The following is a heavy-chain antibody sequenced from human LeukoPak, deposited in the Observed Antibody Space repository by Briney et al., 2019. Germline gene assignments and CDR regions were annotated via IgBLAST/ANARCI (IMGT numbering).Heavy chain of an antibody. J-gene: IGHJ5*02. V-gene: IGHV4-39*07. CDR1: GGSISSSSYY. CDR3: AGLGYSSSAWFDP. D-gene: IGHD6-13*01. CDR2: IYYSGST. Sequence: SETLSLTCTVSGGSISSSSYYWGWIRQPPGKGLEWIGSIYYSGSTYYNPSLKSRVTISVDTSKNQFSLKLSSVTAADTAVYYCAGLGYSSSAWFDPWGQGTLVTVSS.